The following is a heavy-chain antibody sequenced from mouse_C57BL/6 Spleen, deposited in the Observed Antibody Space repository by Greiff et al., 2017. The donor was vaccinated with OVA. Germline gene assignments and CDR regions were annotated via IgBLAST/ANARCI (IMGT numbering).Heavy chain of an antibody. V-gene: IGHV1-4*01. CDR3: ARRATDYYAMDY. D-gene: IGHD3-1*01. J-gene: IGHJ4*01. CDR2: INPSSGYT. CDR1: GYTFTSYT. Sequence: VKLQESGAELARPGASVKMSCKASGYTFTSYTMHWVKQRPGQGLEWIGYINPSSGYTKYNQKFKDKATLTADKSSSTAYMQLSSLTSEDSAVYYCARRATDYYAMDYWGQGTSVTVSS.